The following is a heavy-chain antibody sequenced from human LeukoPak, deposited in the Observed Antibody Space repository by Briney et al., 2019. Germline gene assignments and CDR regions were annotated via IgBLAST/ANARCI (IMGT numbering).Heavy chain of an antibody. CDR1: GGSFSGYY. V-gene: IGHV4-34*01. CDR3: ARIRYFDPFDY. D-gene: IGHD3-9*01. J-gene: IGHJ4*02. Sequence: SETLSLTCAVYGGSFSGYYWSWISQHPGNGLEWIGEINHSGSTNYNPSLKSRVTISVDTSKNQFSLKLSSVTAADTAVYYCARIRYFDPFDYWGQGTLVTVSS. CDR2: INHSGST.